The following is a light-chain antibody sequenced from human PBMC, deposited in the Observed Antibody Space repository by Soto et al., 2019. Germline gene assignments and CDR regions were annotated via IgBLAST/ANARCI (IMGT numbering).Light chain of an antibody. CDR1: QSVSSTY. CDR3: QQYGGSPWT. CDR2: GVS. V-gene: IGKV3-20*01. J-gene: IGKJ1*01. Sequence: EIVLTQSPGTLSLSPGERATLSCRASQSVSSTYLAWYQQKPGQAPSLLIYGVSSRATGIPDRFSASGSGADFTLTISRLEPEDFAVYYCQQYGGSPWTFGQGTKV.